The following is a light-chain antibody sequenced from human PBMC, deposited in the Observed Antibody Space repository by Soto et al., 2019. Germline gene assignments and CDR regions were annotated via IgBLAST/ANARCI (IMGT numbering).Light chain of an antibody. CDR1: QSISNN. J-gene: IGKJ2*01. V-gene: IGKV3-15*01. CDR3: QQYVDWPPTFT. CDR2: AAS. Sequence: EIVMTQSPATLSVSPGERVTLSCRASQSISNNLAWYQQRPGQPPRLLIYAASTRATGIPARFSGSGSGTEFTLAISTLQSEDVAVYYCQQYVDWPPTFTFGQGTKLEIK.